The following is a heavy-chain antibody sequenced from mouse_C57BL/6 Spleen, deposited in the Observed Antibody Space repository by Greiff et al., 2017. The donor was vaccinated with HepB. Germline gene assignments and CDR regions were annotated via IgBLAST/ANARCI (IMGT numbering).Heavy chain of an antibody. D-gene: IGHD2-2*01. CDR2: IHPNSGST. J-gene: IGHJ4*01. CDR3: ARTRVTTRGAMDY. Sequence: QVQLQQPGAELVKPGASVKLSCKASGYTFTSYWMHWVKQRPGQGLEWIGMIHPNSGSTNYNEKFKSKATLTVDKSSSTAYMQLSSLTSEDSAVYYCARTRVTTRGAMDYWGQGTSVTVSS. V-gene: IGHV1-64*01. CDR1: GYTFTSYW.